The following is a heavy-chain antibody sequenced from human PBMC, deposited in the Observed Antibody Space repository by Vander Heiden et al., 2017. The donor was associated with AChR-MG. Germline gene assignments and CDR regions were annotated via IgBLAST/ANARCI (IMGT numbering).Heavy chain of an antibody. CDR1: GYTFTGYN. Sequence: QAQLVQSGAEVTKPGASLKVSCTASGYTFTGYNMHWVRQAPGQGLEWMGWINPNSGGTNYAQKFQGRVTMTRDTSISTAYMELSRLRSDDTAVYYCARNYYDSSGCPDYWGQGTLVTVSS. D-gene: IGHD3-22*01. V-gene: IGHV1-2*02. CDR3: ARNYYDSSGCPDY. J-gene: IGHJ4*02. CDR2: INPNSGGT.